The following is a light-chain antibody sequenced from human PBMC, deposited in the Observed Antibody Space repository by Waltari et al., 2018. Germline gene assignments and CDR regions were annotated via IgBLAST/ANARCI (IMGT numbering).Light chain of an antibody. CDR1: QSVSSH. Sequence: EIVMTQSLATLSVSPGDTASLSCSASQSVSSHLAWYQQKPGQAPRLPIYGAYTRATGIPARFSGSGSGTEFTLTISSLQSEDFAVYYCQQYNNWPPYTFGQGTKLEIK. CDR3: QQYNNWPPYT. V-gene: IGKV3-15*01. J-gene: IGKJ2*01. CDR2: GAY.